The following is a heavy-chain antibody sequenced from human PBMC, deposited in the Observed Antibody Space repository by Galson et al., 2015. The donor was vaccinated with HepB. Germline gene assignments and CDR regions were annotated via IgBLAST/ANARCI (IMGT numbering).Heavy chain of an antibody. D-gene: IGHD3-10*01. CDR2: ISSDGSST. J-gene: IGHJ4*02. V-gene: IGHV3-74*01. Sequence: SLRLSCAASGFTFSSYWMHWVRQAPGKGLVWVSRISSDGSSTSYADSVKGRFTISRDNSKNTLYLQMNSLRDEDTAVYYCAKFYGADLLWFGELWDWGQGTLVTVSS. CDR3: AKFYGADLLWFGELWD. CDR1: GFTFSSYW.